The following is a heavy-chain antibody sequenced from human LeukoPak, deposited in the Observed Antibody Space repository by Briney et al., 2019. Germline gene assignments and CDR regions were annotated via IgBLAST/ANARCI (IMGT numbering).Heavy chain of an antibody. J-gene: IGHJ6*02. CDR3: ASPMVYDTYYYYHGMDV. Sequence: ASVKVSCKVSGYTLTELSMHWVRQAPGKGLEWMGGFDPEDGGTIYAQKFQGRVTMTEDTSTDTAYMELSSLRSEDTAVYYCASPMVYDTYYYYHGMDVWGQGTTVTVSS. CDR1: GYTLTELS. V-gene: IGHV1-24*01. D-gene: IGHD2-8*01. CDR2: FDPEDGGT.